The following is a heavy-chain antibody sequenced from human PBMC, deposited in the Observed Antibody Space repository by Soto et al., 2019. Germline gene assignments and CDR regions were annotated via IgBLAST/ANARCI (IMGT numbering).Heavy chain of an antibody. CDR1: GYTFTTYG. D-gene: IGHD5-18*01. V-gene: IGHV1-18*01. J-gene: IGHJ4*02. CDR2: RSNFNGDT. Sequence: QVQLVQSGAEVKKPGASVRVSCKASGYTFTTYGITWVRQAPGQGLEWMGWRSNFNGDTKYAQKLQVRVTVTTDTSTSTADMELRSLRSDDTAVYYRAREGYNYGLPADYWGQGNLVTVSS. CDR3: AREGYNYGLPADY.